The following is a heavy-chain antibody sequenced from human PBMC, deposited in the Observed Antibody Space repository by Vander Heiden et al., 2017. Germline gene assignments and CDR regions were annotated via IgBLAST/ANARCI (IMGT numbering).Heavy chain of an antibody. Sequence: QVQLQQWGAGLLKPSETLSLTCAVYGGSFSGYYWSWIRQPPGKGLEWIGEINHSGSTNDNPSLKSRVTISVDTSKNQFSLKLSSVTAADTAVYYCAGRITMVRGFIPPAYWGQGTLVTVSS. D-gene: IGHD3-10*01. J-gene: IGHJ4*02. V-gene: IGHV4-34*01. CDR3: AGRITMVRGFIPPAY. CDR2: INHSGST. CDR1: GGSFSGYY.